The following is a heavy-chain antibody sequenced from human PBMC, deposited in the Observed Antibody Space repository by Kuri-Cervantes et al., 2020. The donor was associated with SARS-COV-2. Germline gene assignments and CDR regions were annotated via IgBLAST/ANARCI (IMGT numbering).Heavy chain of an antibody. J-gene: IGHJ4*02. CDR1: GFTFNNYA. CDR2: ISYDGSIK. Sequence: LSLTCAASGFTFNNYAIHWVRQAPGRGLEWMAVISYDGSIKYYADSVKGRFTISRDNSKSTLYLQMNSLRAEDTAVYNCARDGSSGSDSVTFDDWGQGTLVTVSS. D-gene: IGHD3-22*01. CDR3: ARDGSSGSDSVTFDD. V-gene: IGHV3-30*07.